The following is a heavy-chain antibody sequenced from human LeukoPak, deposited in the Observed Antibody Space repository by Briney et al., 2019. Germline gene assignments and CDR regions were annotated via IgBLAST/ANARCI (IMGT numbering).Heavy chain of an antibody. J-gene: IGHJ3*02. CDR3: ARRNQRLDAFDI. D-gene: IGHD1-14*01. CDR1: GYTFTSYG. Sequence: ASVEVSCKASGYTFTSYGISWVRQAPGQGLEWMGWISAYNGNTNYAQKLQGRVTMTTDTSTSTAYMELRSLRSDDTAVYYCARRNQRLDAFDIWGQGTMVTVSS. V-gene: IGHV1-18*01. CDR2: ISAYNGNT.